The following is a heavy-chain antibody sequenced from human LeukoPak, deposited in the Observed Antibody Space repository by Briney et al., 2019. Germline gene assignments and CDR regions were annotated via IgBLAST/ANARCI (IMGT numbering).Heavy chain of an antibody. CDR2: IYYSGST. Sequence: SETLSLTCTVSGGSISSSSYYWGWIRQPPGKGLEWIGSIYYSGSTYYNPSLKSRVTISVDTYKNQFSLKLSSVTAADTAVYYCARGYCTNGVCYYGMDVWGQGTTVTVSS. V-gene: IGHV4-39*01. CDR3: ARGYCTNGVCYYGMDV. D-gene: IGHD2-8*01. J-gene: IGHJ6*02. CDR1: GGSISSSSYY.